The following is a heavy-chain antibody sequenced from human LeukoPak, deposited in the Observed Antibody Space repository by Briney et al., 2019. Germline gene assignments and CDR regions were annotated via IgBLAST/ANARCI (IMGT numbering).Heavy chain of an antibody. Sequence: PSETLSLTCTVSGYSISTGHYWGWIRQPPGKGLEWIGSVYEGETTYYNPSLKTRLTISVDTSKNQFSLKLSSVTAAGTAVYYCASNWSDFDYWGQGILVTVSS. CDR2: VYEGETT. J-gene: IGHJ4*02. CDR3: ASNWSDFDY. V-gene: IGHV4-38-2*02. D-gene: IGHD1-1*01. CDR1: GYSISTGHY.